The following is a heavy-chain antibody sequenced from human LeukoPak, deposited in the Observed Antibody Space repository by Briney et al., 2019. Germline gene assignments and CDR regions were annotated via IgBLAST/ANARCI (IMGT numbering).Heavy chain of an antibody. J-gene: IGHJ5*02. D-gene: IGHD2-2*01. CDR1: GFTFSSYA. CDR2: ISGSGGST. V-gene: IGHV3-23*01. CDR3: AKLGIVVVPAANNNWFDP. Sequence: GGSLRLSCAASGFTFSSYAMSWVRQAPGKGLDWVSAISGSGGSTYYADSVKGRFTISRDNSKNTLYLQMNSLRAEDTAVYYCAKLGIVVVPAANNNWFDPWGQGTLVTVSS.